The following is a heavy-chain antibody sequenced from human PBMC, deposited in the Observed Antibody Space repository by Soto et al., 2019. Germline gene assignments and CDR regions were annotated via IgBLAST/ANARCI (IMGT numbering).Heavy chain of an antibody. V-gene: IGHV3-30*18. Sequence: GGSLRLSCAASGFTFSSYGMHWVRQAPGKGLEWVAVISYDGSNKYYADSVKGRFTISRDNSKNTLYLQMNSLRAEDTAVYYCAKEGYCSSGSCYSKAFPGPKPLDYWGQGTLVTVSS. J-gene: IGHJ4*02. D-gene: IGHD2-15*01. CDR2: ISYDGSNK. CDR3: AKEGYCSSGSCYSKAFPGPKPLDY. CDR1: GFTFSSYG.